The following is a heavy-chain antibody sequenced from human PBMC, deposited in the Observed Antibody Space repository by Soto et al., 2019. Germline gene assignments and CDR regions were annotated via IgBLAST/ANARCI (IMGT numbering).Heavy chain of an antibody. CDR2: IKTDGSEK. J-gene: IGHJ6*02. CDR1: GFTFSSYW. Sequence: EVQLVESGGGLVQPGGSLRLSCAASGFTFSSYWMSWVRQAPGKGLEWVANIKTDGSEKYYMDSVRGRFTTSRDNARNFFLLQMNSLTGADTAVYYCTRDGSPFALDVCGLGTSVTVSS. V-gene: IGHV3-7*03. CDR3: TRDGSPFALDV.